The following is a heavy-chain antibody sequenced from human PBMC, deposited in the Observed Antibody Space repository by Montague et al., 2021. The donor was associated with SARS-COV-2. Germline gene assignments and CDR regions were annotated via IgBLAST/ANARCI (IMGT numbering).Heavy chain of an antibody. CDR2: XDWDDDK. D-gene: IGHD3-9*01. CDR3: ARMFYDILTGYRNFDY. J-gene: IGHJ4*02. V-gene: IGHV2-70*01. Sequence: PALVKLTQTLTLTCTFSGFSLSTSGMCVSWIRQPPGKALEWLALXDWDDDKYYSTSLKTRLTISKDTSKNQVVLTMTNMDPVDTATYYCARMFYDILTGYRNFDYWGQGTLVTVSS. CDR1: GFSLSTSGMC.